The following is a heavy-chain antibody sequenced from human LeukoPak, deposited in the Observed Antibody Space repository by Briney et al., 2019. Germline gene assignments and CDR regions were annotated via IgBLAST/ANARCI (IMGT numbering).Heavy chain of an antibody. CDR1: GDSIGGSY. J-gene: IGHJ4*02. CDR3: ARDLGYCSGGRCDDS. V-gene: IGHV4-59*01. CDR2: IHYTGSA. Sequence: SETLSLTCTVSGDSIGGSYWSWIRQPPGKGLEWIGYIHYTGSANYNPSLRSRVTISLDTSKNQFSLKLTSVTAADTAVYYCARDLGYCSGGRCDDSWGQGTLVTVSS. D-gene: IGHD2-15*01.